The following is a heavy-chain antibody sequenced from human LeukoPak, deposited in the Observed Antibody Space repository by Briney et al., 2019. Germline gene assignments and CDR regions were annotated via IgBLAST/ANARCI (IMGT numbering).Heavy chain of an antibody. D-gene: IGHD3-22*01. V-gene: IGHV3-23*01. CDR1: GFTFSSYV. CDR3: AKTALGYYYDSSGTSLDY. J-gene: IGHJ4*02. CDR2: ISGSGGST. Sequence: GGSLRLSCAASGFTFSSYVMSWVRQAPGKGLEWVSAISGSGGSTNYADSVKGRFTISRDNSKNTLYLQMNSLRAEDTAVYYCAKTALGYYYDSSGTSLDYWGQGTLVTVSS.